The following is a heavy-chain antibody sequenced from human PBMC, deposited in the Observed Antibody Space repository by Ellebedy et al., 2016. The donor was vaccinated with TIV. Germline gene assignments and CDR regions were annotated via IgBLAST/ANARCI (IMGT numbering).Heavy chain of an antibody. CDR1: GFTFSSYA. D-gene: IGHD2-2*01. J-gene: IGHJ6*02. CDR2: ISYDGSNK. Sequence: GGSLRLXXAASGFTFSSYAMHWVRQAPGKGLEWVAVISYDGSNKYYADSVKGRFTISRDNSKNTLYLQMNSLRAEDTAVYYCARESQLVGSGGMDVWGQGTTVTVSS. V-gene: IGHV3-30-3*01. CDR3: ARESQLVGSGGMDV.